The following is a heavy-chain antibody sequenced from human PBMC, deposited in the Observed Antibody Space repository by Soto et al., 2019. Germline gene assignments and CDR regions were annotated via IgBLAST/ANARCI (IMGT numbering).Heavy chain of an antibody. J-gene: IGHJ5*02. V-gene: IGHV4-30-4*01. Sequence: QVQLQESGPGLVKPSQTLSLTCTVSGGSISSGDYYWSWIRQPPGKGLEWIGYIYYSGSTYYNPSLKSRVTISVDTSKNQFSLKLSSVTAADTAVYYCVRHGYCSSTSCYADGGWFDPWGQGTLVTVSS. CDR3: VRHGYCSSTSCYADGGWFDP. CDR2: IYYSGST. D-gene: IGHD2-2*03. CDR1: GGSISSGDYY.